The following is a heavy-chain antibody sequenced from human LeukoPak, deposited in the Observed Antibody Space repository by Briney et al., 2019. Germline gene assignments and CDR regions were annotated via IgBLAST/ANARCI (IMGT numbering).Heavy chain of an antibody. D-gene: IGHD6-19*01. CDR3: AKDPPSFIAVAGLDY. V-gene: IGHV3-30*02. J-gene: IGHJ4*02. Sequence: PGGSLRLSCAASGFTFSSYGMHWVRQAPGKGLEWVAFIRYDGSNKYYADSVKGRFTISRDNSKNTLYLQMNSLRAEDTAVYYCAKDPPSFIAVAGLDYWGQGTLVTVSS. CDR2: IRYDGSNK. CDR1: GFTFSSYG.